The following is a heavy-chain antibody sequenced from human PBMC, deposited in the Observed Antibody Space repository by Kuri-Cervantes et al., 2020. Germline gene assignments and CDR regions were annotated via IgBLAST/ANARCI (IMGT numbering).Heavy chain of an antibody. Sequence: SVKVSCKASGYTFTSYDINWVRQAPGQGLEWMGGIIPIFSTPNYAQKFQGRLTITADEFTNIAYMQLSSLRSEDTAVYYCARGLHYDFWSGYYTPYGMDVWGQGTTVTVSS. D-gene: IGHD3-3*01. CDR1: GYTFTSYD. CDR2: IIPIFSTP. V-gene: IGHV1-69*13. J-gene: IGHJ6*02. CDR3: ARGLHYDFWSGYYTPYGMDV.